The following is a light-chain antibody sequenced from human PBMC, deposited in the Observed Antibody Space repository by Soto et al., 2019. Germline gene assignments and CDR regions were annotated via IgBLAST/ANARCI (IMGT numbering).Light chain of an antibody. J-gene: IGKJ4*01. Sequence: EIVMTQSPATLSVSPGERVTLSCRASQSIRSNLAWYQQQPGQTPRLLIYGASTRATDIPARFSGSGSGTEFTLTVSSLQSEDAAVYDCQQYDSWPLTFSGGTKVEIK. CDR2: GAS. CDR1: QSIRSN. V-gene: IGKV3D-15*01. CDR3: QQYDSWPLT.